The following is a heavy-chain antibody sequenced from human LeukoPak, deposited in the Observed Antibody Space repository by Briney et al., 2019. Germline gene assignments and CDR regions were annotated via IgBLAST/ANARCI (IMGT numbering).Heavy chain of an antibody. CDR1: GFAFSSYG. V-gene: IGHV3-30*02. CDR2: IRYDGTIK. CDR3: AKNAATYYYDSSGYYDHFDY. Sequence: PVRSLRLSCATSGFAFSSYGMHWIRQAPSKGLEWEGFIRYDGTIKYYADSMKGRFTISRDNSQNTLYLQMNTLRADDTAVYYCAKNAATYYYDSSGYYDHFDYWGQGTLVTVSS. J-gene: IGHJ4*02. D-gene: IGHD3-22*01.